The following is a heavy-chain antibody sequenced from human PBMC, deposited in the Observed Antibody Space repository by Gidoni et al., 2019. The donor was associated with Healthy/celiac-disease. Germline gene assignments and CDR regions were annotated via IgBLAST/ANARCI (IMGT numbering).Heavy chain of an antibody. CDR1: GGSFSGYY. CDR2: INHSGST. D-gene: IGHD2-2*01. CDR3: ARVGYCSSTSCAPDYYYGMDV. V-gene: IGHV4-34*01. Sequence: QVQLQQWGAGLLKPSETLSLTCAVYGGSFSGYYWSWIRQPPGKGLEWIGEINHSGSTNYNPSLKSRVTRSVDTSKNQFSLKLSSVTAADTAVYYCARVGYCSSTSCAPDYYYGMDVWGQGTTVTVSS. J-gene: IGHJ6*02.